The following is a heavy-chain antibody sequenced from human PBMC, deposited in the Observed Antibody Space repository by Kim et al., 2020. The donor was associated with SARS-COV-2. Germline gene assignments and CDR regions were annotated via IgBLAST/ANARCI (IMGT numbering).Heavy chain of an antibody. D-gene: IGHD3-9*01. Sequence: GGSLRLSCAASGFTFSNARMSWVRQAPGKGLEWVGRIKSKPAGGSTDYAAPVQGRFTISRDDSKNTLYLHMNSLKTEDTAVYYCTAYFQGYDILTGYYRYFDDWGQGTLVTVSS. J-gene: IGHJ4*02. CDR2: IKSKPAGGST. V-gene: IGHV3-15*01. CDR3: TAYFQGYDILTGYYRYFDD. CDR1: GFTFSNAR.